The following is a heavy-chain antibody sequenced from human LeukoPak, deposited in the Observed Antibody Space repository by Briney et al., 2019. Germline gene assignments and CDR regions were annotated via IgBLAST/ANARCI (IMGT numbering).Heavy chain of an antibody. CDR1: GFTFSSYS. CDR2: ISSSSSYI. D-gene: IGHD1-1*01. CDR3: ARDSPGYYFDY. J-gene: IGHJ4*02. V-gene: IGHV3-21*01. Sequence: GGSLRLSRAASGFTFSSYSMNWVRQAPGKGLEWVSSISSSSSYIYYADSVKGRFTISRDNAKNSLYLQMNSLRAEDTAVYYCARDSPGYYFDYWGQGTLVTVSS.